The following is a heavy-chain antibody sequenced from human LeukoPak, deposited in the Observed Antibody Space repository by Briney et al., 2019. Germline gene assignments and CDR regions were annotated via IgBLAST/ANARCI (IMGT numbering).Heavy chain of an antibody. Sequence: SVKVSCKASGGTFSSYAISWVRQAPGQGLEWMGRIIPIFGTANYAQKFQGRVTITTDKSTSTAYMELSSLRSEDTAVYYCARNIDILTGPYYFDYWGQGTLVTVSS. CDR1: GGTFSSYA. CDR2: IIPIFGTA. D-gene: IGHD3-9*01. J-gene: IGHJ4*02. V-gene: IGHV1-69*05. CDR3: ARNIDILTGPYYFDY.